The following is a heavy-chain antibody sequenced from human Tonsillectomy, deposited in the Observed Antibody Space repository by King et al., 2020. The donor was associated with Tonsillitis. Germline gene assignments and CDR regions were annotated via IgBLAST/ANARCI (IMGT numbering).Heavy chain of an antibody. J-gene: IGHJ4*02. Sequence: VQLQESGPGLVKPSETLSLTCTVSGGSISSYYWSWIRPPAGKGLEWIGRMHTSGITNYNPSLKSRVTLSLDTSQNQFSLTVSSVTAADTALYYCARDGAGSYWYFDYWGQGTLVTVSS. CDR2: MHTSGIT. CDR1: GGSISSYY. V-gene: IGHV4-4*07. CDR3: ARDGAGSYWYFDY. D-gene: IGHD3-10*01.